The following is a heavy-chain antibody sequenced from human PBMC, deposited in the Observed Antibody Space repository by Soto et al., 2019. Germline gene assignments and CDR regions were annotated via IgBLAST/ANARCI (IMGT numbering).Heavy chain of an antibody. CDR1: GYTFTSYA. Sequence: ASVKVSCKASGYTFTSYAMHWVRQAPGQRLEWMGWINAGNGNTKYSQKFQGRVTITRDTSASTAYMELSSLRSEDTAVYYCARERLGTTRGIAVAGLKRYYYYYGMDVWGQGTTVTVSS. J-gene: IGHJ6*02. D-gene: IGHD6-19*01. CDR3: ARERLGTTRGIAVAGLKRYYYYYGMDV. V-gene: IGHV1-3*01. CDR2: INAGNGNT.